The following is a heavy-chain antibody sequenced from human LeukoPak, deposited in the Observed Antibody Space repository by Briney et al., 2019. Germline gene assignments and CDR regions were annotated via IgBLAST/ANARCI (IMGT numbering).Heavy chain of an antibody. Sequence: GGSLRLSCAASGFTFSAYAMHWVRQAPGKGLEWVAVIWSDGTNQYYADSVKGRFTISRDDSGNTVYLQMNSLRPEDTGVYYCAKDAQRGFDYSNSLEYWGQGTPVTVST. CDR3: AKDAQRGFDYSNSLEY. CDR2: IWSDGTNQ. D-gene: IGHD4-11*01. J-gene: IGHJ4*02. V-gene: IGHV3-33*06. CDR1: GFTFSAYA.